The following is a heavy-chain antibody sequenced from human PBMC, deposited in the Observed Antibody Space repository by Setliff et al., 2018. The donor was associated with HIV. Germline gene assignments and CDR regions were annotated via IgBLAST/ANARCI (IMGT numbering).Heavy chain of an antibody. CDR2: IIPVIPLS. Sequence: ASVKVSCKASGGTFSSYAISWVRQAPGQGLEWMGGIIPVIPLSKYAQKFQGRLTITTDESTSTAYMELSSLTSEDTAVYYCARAGRGSGRYVYSFDYWGQGSLVTVSS. J-gene: IGHJ4*02. D-gene: IGHD1-26*01. CDR1: GGTFSSYA. V-gene: IGHV1-69*05. CDR3: ARAGRGSGRYVYSFDY.